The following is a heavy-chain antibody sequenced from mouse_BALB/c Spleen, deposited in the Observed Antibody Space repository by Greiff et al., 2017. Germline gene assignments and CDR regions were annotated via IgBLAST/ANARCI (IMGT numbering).Heavy chain of an antibody. J-gene: IGHJ2*01. V-gene: IGHV1-12*01. CDR2: IYPGNGDT. D-gene: IGHD2-3*01. CDR3: ASTYEGYPY. CDR1: GYTFTSYN. Sequence: QVQLQQPGAELVKPGASVKMSCKASGYTFTSYNMHWVKQTPGQGLEWIGAIYPGNGDTSYNQKFKGKATLTADKSSSTAYMQLSSLTSEDSAVYYCASTYEGYPYRGQGTTLTVSS.